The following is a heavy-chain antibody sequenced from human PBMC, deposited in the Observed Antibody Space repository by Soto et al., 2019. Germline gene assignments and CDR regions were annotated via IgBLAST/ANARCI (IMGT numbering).Heavy chain of an antibody. CDR2: IWYDGSNK. CDR1: GFTFSSYG. D-gene: IGHD6-13*01. Sequence: PGGSLRLSCAASGFTFSSYGMHWVRQAPGKGLEWVAVIWYDGSNKYYADSVKGRFTISRDNSKNTLYLQMNSLRAEDTAVYYCARGADIAAAGEHDYWGQGQWSPSPQ. CDR3: ARGADIAAAGEHDY. J-gene: IGHJ4*02. V-gene: IGHV3-33*01.